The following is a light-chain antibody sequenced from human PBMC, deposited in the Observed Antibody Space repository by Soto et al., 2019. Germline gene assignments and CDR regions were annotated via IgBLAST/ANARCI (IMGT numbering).Light chain of an antibody. CDR1: QSLVYSANNKNY. V-gene: IGKV4-1*01. J-gene: IGKJ1*01. CDR2: WAS. Sequence: DIVMTQSPDSLAVSLGERATINCKSSQSLVYSANNKNYLAWYQQKPGQPPKLLIYWASVRESRVPDRFSGSGSGTDFTLTISSLQAEDVAVYYCQQYVDTLWTFGQGTKVEVK. CDR3: QQYVDTLWT.